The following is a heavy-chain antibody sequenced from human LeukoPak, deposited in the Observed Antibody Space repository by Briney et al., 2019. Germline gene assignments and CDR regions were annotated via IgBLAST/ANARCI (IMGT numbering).Heavy chain of an antibody. J-gene: IGHJ3*02. CDR1: GGYISSYY. Sequence: SETLSLTCTVSGGYISSYYWSWIRQPPGKGLEWIGYIYYSGSTNYNPSLKSRVTISMDTSKNQFSLKLSSVTAADTAVYYCARVSHYYDSSGYYYVRAFDIWGQGTMVTVSS. V-gene: IGHV4-59*12. D-gene: IGHD3-22*01. CDR2: IYYSGST. CDR3: ARVSHYYDSSGYYYVRAFDI.